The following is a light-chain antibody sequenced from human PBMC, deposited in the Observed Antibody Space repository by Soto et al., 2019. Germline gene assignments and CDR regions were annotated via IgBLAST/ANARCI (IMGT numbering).Light chain of an antibody. J-gene: IGLJ1*01. CDR3: SSYTSSSTLFYV. CDR2: EVS. V-gene: IGLV2-14*01. Sequence: QSALTQPASVSESPGQSITISCTGTSSDVGGYNYVSWYQQHPGKAPKLMIYEVSNRPSGVSNRFSGSKSGNTASLTISGLQAEDEDDYYCSSYTSSSTLFYVFGTGTKLTVL. CDR1: SSDVGGYNY.